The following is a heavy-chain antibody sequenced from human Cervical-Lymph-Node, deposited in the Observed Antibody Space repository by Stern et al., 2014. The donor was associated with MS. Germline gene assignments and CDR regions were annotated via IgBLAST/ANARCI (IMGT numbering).Heavy chain of an antibody. CDR2: INQDGSDK. Sequence: VQLVESGGGLVQPGGSLRLSCAASGFSFSSYCMSWVRQAPGKGLEWVANINQDGSDKYYVDSGKGRFTISRDNAKNSLFLQMDSLRAEDTAVYYCARDGERSDLWSGYYNEGFDYWGQGTLVTVSS. J-gene: IGHJ4*02. D-gene: IGHD3-3*01. CDR1: GFSFSSYC. V-gene: IGHV3-7*01. CDR3: ARDGERSDLWSGYYNEGFDY.